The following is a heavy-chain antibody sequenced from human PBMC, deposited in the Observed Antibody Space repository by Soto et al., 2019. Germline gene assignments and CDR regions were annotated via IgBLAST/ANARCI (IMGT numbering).Heavy chain of an antibody. D-gene: IGHD3-22*01. J-gene: IGHJ4*02. CDR1: GDSISSYY. CDR3: ALRSMAVVPEY. CDR2: LYYGRSA. V-gene: IGHV4-59*01. Sequence: QVQLQESGPGLVKPSETLSLTCAVSGDSISSYYCMWIRQPPGKGLESIGYLYYGRSANYNPSLNSRVTLSVGTSTNQCSLTLSSMTAADTAVYYCALRSMAVVPEYWGQGTLVTVSS.